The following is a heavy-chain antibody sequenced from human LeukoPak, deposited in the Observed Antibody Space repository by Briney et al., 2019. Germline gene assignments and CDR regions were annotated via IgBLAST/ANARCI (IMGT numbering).Heavy chain of an antibody. V-gene: IGHV3-11*04. CDR1: GFAFSDYY. CDR2: ISSSGSTI. Sequence: GGSLRLSCAASGFAFSDYYMSWIRQAPGKGLEWVSYISSSGSTIYYADSVKGRFTISRDNAKNSLYLQMNSLRAEDTAVYYCARRSWRDYYMDVWGKGTTVTVSS. CDR3: ARRSWRDYYMDV. D-gene: IGHD3-10*01. J-gene: IGHJ6*03.